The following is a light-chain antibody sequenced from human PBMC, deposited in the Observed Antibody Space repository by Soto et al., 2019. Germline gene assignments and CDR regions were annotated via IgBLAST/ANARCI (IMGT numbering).Light chain of an antibody. Sequence: QSALTQPASVSGSPGQSITISCTGTSSDVGTYNLVSWYQQHPGKAPKLMISEGSKRPSGVSNRFSGSKSGNMASLTISGLQAEDEADYYCCSYAGSSTYVVFGGGTKLTV. CDR2: EGS. CDR3: CSYAGSSTYVV. V-gene: IGLV2-23*01. CDR1: SSDVGTYNL. J-gene: IGLJ2*01.